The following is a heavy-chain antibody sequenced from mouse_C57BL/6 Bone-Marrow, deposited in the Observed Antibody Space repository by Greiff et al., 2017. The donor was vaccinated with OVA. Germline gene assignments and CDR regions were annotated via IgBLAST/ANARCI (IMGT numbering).Heavy chain of an antibody. CDR3: AKVGRGFAY. D-gene: IGHD4-1*01. CDR2: IDPSDSYT. Sequence: VQLQQPGAELVRPGTSVKLSCKASGYTFTSYWMHWVKQRPGQGLEWIGVIDPSDSYTNYNQKFKGKATLTVDTSSSTAYMQLSSLTSEDSAVYYCAKVGRGFAYWGQGTLVTVSA. V-gene: IGHV1-59*01. CDR1: GYTFTSYW. J-gene: IGHJ3*01.